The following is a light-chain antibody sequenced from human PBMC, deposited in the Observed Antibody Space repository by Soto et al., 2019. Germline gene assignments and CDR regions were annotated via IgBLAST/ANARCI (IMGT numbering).Light chain of an antibody. CDR3: QQRSNWPPFT. V-gene: IGKV1-39*01. CDR2: DAS. Sequence: DIQMTQSPSSLSASVGDRVTITCRASQGISTYLNWYQQKPGKAPKLLIYDASSLESGVPSRFSGSRSGTDFTLTISSLEPEDFAVYYCQQRSNWPPFTYGQGTRPESK. CDR1: QGISTY. J-gene: IGKJ5*01.